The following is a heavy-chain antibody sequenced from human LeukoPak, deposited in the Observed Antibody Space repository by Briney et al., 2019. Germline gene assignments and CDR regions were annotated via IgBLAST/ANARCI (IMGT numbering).Heavy chain of an antibody. CDR2: XXXSGGST. J-gene: IGHJ4*02. V-gene: IGHV3-23*01. D-gene: IGHD3-9*01. CDR1: GFTXXNYA. CDR3: AKWGDYDVLTGYYVPDY. Sequence: XXSGFTXXNYAMXWVRQAPGKGLEWVXXXXXSGGSTYYADSVKGRFTVSRDNSRSTLYLQMKSLRAEDTALYYCAKWGDYDVLTGYYVPDYWGQGTRVTVSS.